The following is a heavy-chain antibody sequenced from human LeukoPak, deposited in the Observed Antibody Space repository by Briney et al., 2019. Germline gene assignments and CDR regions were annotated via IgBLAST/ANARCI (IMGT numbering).Heavy chain of an antibody. Sequence: GGSLRLSCAASGFTFSSYGMHWVRQAPGKGLEWVAVIWYDGSNKYYADSVKGRFTISRDNSKNTLYLQMNSLGAEDTAVYFCARGGYSYELDYWGQGTLVTVSS. CDR1: GFTFSSYG. D-gene: IGHD5-18*01. CDR2: IWYDGSNK. V-gene: IGHV3-33*01. CDR3: ARGGYSYELDY. J-gene: IGHJ4*02.